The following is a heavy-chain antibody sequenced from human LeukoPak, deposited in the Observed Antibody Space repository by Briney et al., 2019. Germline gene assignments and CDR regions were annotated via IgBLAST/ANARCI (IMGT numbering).Heavy chain of an antibody. J-gene: IGHJ4*02. CDR3: AREHYYDSSGYDSFDY. Sequence: GASVKVSCKVSGYTLTELSMHWVRQAPGQGLEWMGIINPSGGSTSYAQKFQGRVTMTRDMSTSTVYMELSSLRSEDTAVYYCAREHYYDSSGYDSFDYWGQGTLVTVSS. V-gene: IGHV1-46*01. CDR1: GYTLTELS. CDR2: INPSGGST. D-gene: IGHD3-22*01.